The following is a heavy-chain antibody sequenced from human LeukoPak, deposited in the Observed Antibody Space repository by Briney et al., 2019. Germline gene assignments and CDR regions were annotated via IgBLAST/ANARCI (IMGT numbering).Heavy chain of an antibody. J-gene: IGHJ4*02. V-gene: IGHV3-74*01. CDR2: INGDGTST. D-gene: IGHD6-13*01. CDR3: ARDSNSQRQQLVYFDY. Sequence: GGSLRLSCAASGFTFSSYWMHWVRQAPGKGLVWVSRINGDGTSTTYADSVKGRFTISRDNAKNTLYLQMNGLRAEDTAVYYCARDSNSQRQQLVYFDYWGQGTLVTVSS. CDR1: GFTFSSYW.